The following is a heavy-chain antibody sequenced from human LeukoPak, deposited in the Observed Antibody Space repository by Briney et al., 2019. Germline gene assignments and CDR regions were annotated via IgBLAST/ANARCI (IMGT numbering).Heavy chain of an antibody. CDR3: AKYVVDTAMVSYVDS. V-gene: IGHV3-30-3*02. CDR2: ISKDGSDK. CDR1: GFTFSDYA. Sequence: GRSLRLSCAASGFTFSDYAMHWVRQAPGKGLEWVAVISKDGSDKYYPGSVRGRFTISRDNSKNTIYLQMDSLRAEDTAVYYCAKYVVDTAMVSYVDSWGQGTLVTVSS. J-gene: IGHJ4*02. D-gene: IGHD5-18*01.